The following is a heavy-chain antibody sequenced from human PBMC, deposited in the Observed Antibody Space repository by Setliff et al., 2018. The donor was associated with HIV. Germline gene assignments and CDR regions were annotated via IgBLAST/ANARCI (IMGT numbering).Heavy chain of an antibody. Sequence: HGESLKISCAASGFTVSGNYMSWVRQAPGEGLEWVSVIYSGGSIFYADSVKGRFTISRDNSKNTLYLQMNSLRVEDTAVYYCAGGPGLPNGMDVWGQGTTVTVSS. CDR2: IYSGGSI. V-gene: IGHV3-53*01. CDR3: AGGPGLPNGMDV. CDR1: GFTVSGNY. J-gene: IGHJ6*02.